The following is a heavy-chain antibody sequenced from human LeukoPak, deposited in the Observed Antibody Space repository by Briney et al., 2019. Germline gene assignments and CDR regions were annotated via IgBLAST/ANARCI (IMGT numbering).Heavy chain of an antibody. V-gene: IGHV1-18*01. CDR1: GYTFTSYG. Sequence: ASVKVSCKASGYTFTSYGISWVRQAPGQGLEWMGWISAYNGNTNYAQKLQGRVTMTTDTSTSTAYMELRSLRSDDTAVYYCARDLGASNLLPPLRFGELGCWFDPWGQGTLVTVSS. D-gene: IGHD3-10*01. J-gene: IGHJ5*02. CDR3: ARDLGASNLLPPLRFGELGCWFDP. CDR2: ISAYNGNT.